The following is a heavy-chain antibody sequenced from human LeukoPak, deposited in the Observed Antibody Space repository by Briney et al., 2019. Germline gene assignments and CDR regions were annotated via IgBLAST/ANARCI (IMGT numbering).Heavy chain of an antibody. Sequence: GGSLRLAWATSGFTFSTYWMSWVRQAPGKGLEWVANIKQDGSEKYYVDSGKGRFTISRDNAKNSLYLQMNSLRVDDTAVYYCARDCCGSGGLHYWGQGTLVTVSS. V-gene: IGHV3-7*01. D-gene: IGHD6-19*01. CDR3: ARDCCGSGGLHY. J-gene: IGHJ4*02. CDR1: GFTFSTYW. CDR2: IKQDGSEK.